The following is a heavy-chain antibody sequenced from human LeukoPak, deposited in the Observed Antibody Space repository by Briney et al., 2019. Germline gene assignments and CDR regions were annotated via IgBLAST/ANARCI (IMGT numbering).Heavy chain of an antibody. CDR1: GGSISSYY. CDR2: IYMDGST. D-gene: IGHD3-10*01. J-gene: IGHJ5*02. V-gene: IGHV4-4*07. CDR3: AREDRASGRGLDP. Sequence: PSETLSLTCTVSGGSISSYYWSWIRQAAGKGLEWIGRIYMDGSTNYNPSLKSRVTMSVDTSENQFSLKLSFVTAAGTAVYYCAREDRASGRGLDPWGQGTLVTVSS.